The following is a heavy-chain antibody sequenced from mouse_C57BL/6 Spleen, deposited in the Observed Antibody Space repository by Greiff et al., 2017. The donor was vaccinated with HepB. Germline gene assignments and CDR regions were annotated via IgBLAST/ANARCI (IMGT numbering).Heavy chain of an antibody. Sequence: QVQLQQSGAELVKPGASVKISCKASGYAFSSYWMNWVKQRPGKGLEWIGQIYPGDGDTNYNGKFKGKATLTADKSSSTADMQLSSLTSEDSAVYFCAISLYYYGNYAMDYWGQGTAVTVSS. V-gene: IGHV1-80*01. J-gene: IGHJ4*01. CDR2: IYPGDGDT. D-gene: IGHD1-1*01. CDR1: GYAFSSYW. CDR3: AISLYYYGNYAMDY.